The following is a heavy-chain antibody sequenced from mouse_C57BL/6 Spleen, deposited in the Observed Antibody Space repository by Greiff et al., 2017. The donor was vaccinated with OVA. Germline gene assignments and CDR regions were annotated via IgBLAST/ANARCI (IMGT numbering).Heavy chain of an antibody. D-gene: IGHD1-1*01. CDR1: GFSLTSYG. CDR3: ASTVVDPGYAMDY. V-gene: IGHV2-2*01. Sequence: VKLMESGPGLVQPSQSLSITCTVSGFSLTSYGVHWVRQSPGKGLEWLGVIWSGGSTDYNAAFISRLSISKDKSKSKVFFKMNSLQADDTAIYYCASTVVDPGYAMDYWGQGTSVTVSS. CDR2: IWSGGST. J-gene: IGHJ4*01.